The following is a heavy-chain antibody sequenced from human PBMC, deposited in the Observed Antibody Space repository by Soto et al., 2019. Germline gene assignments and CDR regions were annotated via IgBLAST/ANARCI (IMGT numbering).Heavy chain of an antibody. V-gene: IGHV3-30*18. D-gene: IGHD5-18*01. CDR2: ISYDGTDK. J-gene: IGHJ6*02. Sequence: PGGSLRLSCAASGFTFSSYGIHWVRQAPGKGLEWVALISYDGTDKYYADSVKGRFTISRDNSKNTLYLQMSSLGPEDTAVYYCVKERYAQLWLEDYGMDVWGQGTTVTVYS. CDR1: GFTFSSYG. CDR3: VKERYAQLWLEDYGMDV.